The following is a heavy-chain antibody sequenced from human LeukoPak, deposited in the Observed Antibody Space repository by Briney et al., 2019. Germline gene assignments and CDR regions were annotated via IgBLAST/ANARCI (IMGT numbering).Heavy chain of an antibody. CDR3: ARGLRVRTFGELSWYIDV. Sequence: NPSETLSLTSTVSGGSISSYYWSWIRQPPGKGLEWIGYIYYSGSTNYNPSLKSRVTFSEETSKNQFSLKLNSVTAADTAVYYCARGLRVRTFGELSWYIDVWGKGTTVIVSS. J-gene: IGHJ6*03. V-gene: IGHV4-59*01. CDR1: GGSISSYY. CDR2: IYYSGST. D-gene: IGHD3-3*01.